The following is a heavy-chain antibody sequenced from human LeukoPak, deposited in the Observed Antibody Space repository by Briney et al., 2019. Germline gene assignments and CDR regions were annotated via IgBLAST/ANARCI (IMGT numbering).Heavy chain of an antibody. D-gene: IGHD3-22*01. J-gene: IGHJ4*02. CDR3: ARLTKNAYDSSGGFDY. CDR2: IKEDGSEK. CDR1: GFTFSTYW. V-gene: IGHV3-7*01. Sequence: GGSLRLSCAASGFTFSTYWMSRVRQAPGKGLEWVANIKEDGSEKYYVDSVKGRFTISRDNAKNSLYLQMNSLRAEDTAVYYCARLTKNAYDSSGGFDYWGQGALVTVSS.